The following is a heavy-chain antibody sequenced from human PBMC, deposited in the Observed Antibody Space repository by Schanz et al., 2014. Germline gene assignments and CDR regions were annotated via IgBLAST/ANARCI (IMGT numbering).Heavy chain of an antibody. D-gene: IGHD3-22*01. J-gene: IGHJ3*02. CDR3: ARKMKVGVYGGKGHDSLDI. CDR1: GFGFSSNS. Sequence: EVQLVESGGGLVQPGGSLRLSCVASGFGFSSNSMNWVRQAPGKGLEWSSYITYNGGTIYYADSMKGRFTISRDNSKNTLYLQMNSLRAEDTAVYYCARKMKVGVYGGKGHDSLDIWGRGTMVTVSS. CDR2: ITYNGGTI. V-gene: IGHV3-48*01.